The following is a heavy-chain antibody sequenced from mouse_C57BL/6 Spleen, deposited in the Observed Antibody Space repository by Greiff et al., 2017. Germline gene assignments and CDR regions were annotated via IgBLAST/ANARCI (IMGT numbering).Heavy chain of an antibody. CDR3: ARGDVTY. CDR2: IDPSDSYT. V-gene: IGHV1-59*01. D-gene: IGHD3-3*01. Sequence: QVQLQQPGAELVRPGTSVKLSCKASGYTFTSYWMHWVKQRPGQGLEWIGVIDPSDSYTNYNQKFKGKATFTVDTSSSTAYIQLSSLTSEDSAVYYCARGDVTYWGQGTLVTVSA. J-gene: IGHJ3*01. CDR1: GYTFTSYW.